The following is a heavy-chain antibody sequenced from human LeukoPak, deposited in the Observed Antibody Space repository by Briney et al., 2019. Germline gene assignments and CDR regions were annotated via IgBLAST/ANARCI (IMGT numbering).Heavy chain of an antibody. V-gene: IGHV1-2*06. D-gene: IGHD3-3*01. Sequence: GASVKVSCKASGYTFTGYYMHWVRQAPGQGLEWMGRINPNSGGTNYAQKFQGRVTMTSDTSISTAYMELSRLRSDDTAVYYCARSRLGFLEWLLTWGQGTLVTVSS. CDR3: ARSRLGFLEWLLT. CDR1: GYTFTGYY. J-gene: IGHJ5*02. CDR2: INPNSGGT.